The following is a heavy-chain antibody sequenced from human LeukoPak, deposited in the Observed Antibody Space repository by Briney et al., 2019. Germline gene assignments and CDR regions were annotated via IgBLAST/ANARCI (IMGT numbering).Heavy chain of an antibody. D-gene: IGHD4-11*01. CDR2: IRSKAYGGTT. V-gene: IGHV3-49*04. J-gene: IGHJ4*02. CDR3: VRDDTVTGHFDY. Sequence: GGSLRLSCTASGFTFGDYAMSWVRQAPGKGLEWVGFIRSKAYGGTTEYAASVKGRFTISRDDSKSIAYLQMNSLKTEDTAVYYCVRDDTVTGHFDYWGQGTLVTVSS. CDR1: GFTFGDYA.